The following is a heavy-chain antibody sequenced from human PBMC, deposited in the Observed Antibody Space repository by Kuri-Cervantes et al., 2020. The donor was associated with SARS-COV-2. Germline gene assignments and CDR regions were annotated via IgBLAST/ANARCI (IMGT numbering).Heavy chain of an antibody. J-gene: IGHJ4*02. D-gene: IGHD4-11*01. V-gene: IGHV3-21*01. CDR3: AREVGKALQDPRLWDY. CDR2: ISSSSSYI. Sequence: GESLKISCAASGFTFSSYSMNWVRQAPGKGLEWVSSISSSSSYIYYADSVKGRFTISRDNAKNSLYLQMNSLRAEDTAVYYCAREVGKALQDPRLWDYWGQGTLVTVSS. CDR1: GFTFSSYS.